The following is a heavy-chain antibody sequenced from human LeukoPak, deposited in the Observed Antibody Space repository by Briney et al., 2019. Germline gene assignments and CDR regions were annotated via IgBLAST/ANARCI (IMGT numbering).Heavy chain of an antibody. CDR2: IYYSGST. Sequence: SETLSLTCTVSGHSISSGYYWGWIRQPPGKGLEWIGSIYYSGSTYYNPSLKSRVTISVDTSKNQFSLKLSSVTAADTAVYYCARLRIAAAGLSPFDYWGQGTLVTVSS. V-gene: IGHV4-38-2*02. J-gene: IGHJ4*02. D-gene: IGHD6-13*01. CDR1: GHSISSGYY. CDR3: ARLRIAAAGLSPFDY.